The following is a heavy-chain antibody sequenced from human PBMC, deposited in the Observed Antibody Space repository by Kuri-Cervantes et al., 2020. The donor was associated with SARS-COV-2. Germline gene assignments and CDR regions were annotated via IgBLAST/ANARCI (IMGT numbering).Heavy chain of an antibody. CDR3: ARDYSSEGDFDY. Sequence: LSLTCAASGFTFSSYGMHWVRQAPGKGLEWVANIKQDGSEEYYVDSVKGRFTISRDNAKNSLYLQMNSLRAEDTAVYYCARDYSSEGDFDYWGQGTLVTVSS. D-gene: IGHD3-22*01. J-gene: IGHJ4*02. V-gene: IGHV3-7*01. CDR2: IKQDGSEE. CDR1: GFTFSSYG.